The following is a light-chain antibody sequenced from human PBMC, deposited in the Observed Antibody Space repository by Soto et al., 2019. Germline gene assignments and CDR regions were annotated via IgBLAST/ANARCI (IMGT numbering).Light chain of an antibody. V-gene: IGKV3-15*01. Sequence: EVVMTQSPATLSVSPGERATFSCRASESVGSNLAWYQQKPGQAPSLLIYTTSTRASGVPARFSGSGSGTEFTLTISSLEPEDFAVYYCQQYLTSPKTFGQGTKVDI. CDR1: ESVGSN. CDR3: QQYLTSPKT. CDR2: TTS. J-gene: IGKJ1*01.